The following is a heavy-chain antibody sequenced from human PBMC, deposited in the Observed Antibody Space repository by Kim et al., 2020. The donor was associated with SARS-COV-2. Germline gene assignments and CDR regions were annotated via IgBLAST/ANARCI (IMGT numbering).Heavy chain of an antibody. J-gene: IGHJ6*02. CDR3: ARGVGRYYYYGMDV. CDR2: MNPNSGNT. V-gene: IGHV1-8*01. Sequence: ASVKVSCKASGYTFTSYDINWVRQATGQGLEWMGWMNPNSGNTGYAQKFQGRVTMTRNTSISTAYMELSSLRSEDTAVYYCARGVGRYYYYGMDVWGQGTTVTVSS. CDR1: GYTFTSYD.